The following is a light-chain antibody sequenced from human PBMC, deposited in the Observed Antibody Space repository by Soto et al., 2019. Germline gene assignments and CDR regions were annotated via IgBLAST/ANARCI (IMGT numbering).Light chain of an antibody. V-gene: IGLV2-14*01. Sequence: QSVLTQPASVSGSPGLSFTISCTGTSSDVGGYNYVSWYQQHPGKAPKLMIYEVSNRPSGVSNRFSGSKSGNTVSLTISGLQAEDEADYYCSSYTSSSTVVFGGGTKLTVL. CDR3: SSYTSSSTVV. CDR1: SSDVGGYNY. CDR2: EVS. J-gene: IGLJ2*01.